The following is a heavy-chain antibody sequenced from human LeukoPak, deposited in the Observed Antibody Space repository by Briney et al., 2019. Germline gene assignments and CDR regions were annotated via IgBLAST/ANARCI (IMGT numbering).Heavy chain of an antibody. CDR3: ARAGDMDGKAFDI. Sequence: GGSLRLSCAASGFTFSSYGMSWVRQAPGKGLEWVSSISSSSSYIYYADSVKGRFTISRDNAKNSLYLQMNSLRAEDTAVYYCARAGDMDGKAFDIWGQGTMVTVSS. D-gene: IGHD2-21*02. CDR1: GFTFSSYG. V-gene: IGHV3-21*01. J-gene: IGHJ3*02. CDR2: ISSSSSYI.